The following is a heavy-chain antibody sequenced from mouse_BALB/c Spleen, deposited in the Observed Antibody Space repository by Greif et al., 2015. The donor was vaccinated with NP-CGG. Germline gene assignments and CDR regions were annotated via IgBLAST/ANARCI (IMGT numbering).Heavy chain of an antibody. CDR1: GFNIKDTY. D-gene: IGHD2-4*01. CDR2: IDPANGNT. J-gene: IGHJ3*01. CDR3: ARSGDYDERKLAY. Sequence: ESGAELVKPGASVKLSCTASGFNIKDTYMHWVKQRPEQGLEWIGRIDPANGNTKYDPKFQGKATITADTSSNTAYLQLSSLTSEDTAVYYCARSGDYDERKLAYWGQGTLVTVSA. V-gene: IGHV14-3*02.